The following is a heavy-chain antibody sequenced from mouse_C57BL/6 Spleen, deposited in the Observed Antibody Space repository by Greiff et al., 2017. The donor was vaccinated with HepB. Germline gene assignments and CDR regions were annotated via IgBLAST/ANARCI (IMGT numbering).Heavy chain of an antibody. CDR3: TGSYYYGSSSYWYFDV. CDR1: GFTFSNYW. Sequence: EVQGVESGGGLVQPGGSMKLSCVASGFTFSNYWMNWVRQSPEKGLEWVAQIRLKSDNYATHYAESVKGRFTISRDDSKSSVYLQMNNLRAEDTGIYYCTGSYYYGSSSYWYFDVWGTGTTVTVSS. J-gene: IGHJ1*03. D-gene: IGHD1-1*01. CDR2: IRLKSDNYAT. V-gene: IGHV6-3*01.